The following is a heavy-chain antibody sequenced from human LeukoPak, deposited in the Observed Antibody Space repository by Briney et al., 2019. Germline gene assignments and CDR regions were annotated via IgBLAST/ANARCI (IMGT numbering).Heavy chain of an antibody. CDR2: MNPNSGNT. J-gene: IGHJ2*01. V-gene: IGHV1-8*01. CDR3: AREVHDYGDYGNWYFDL. D-gene: IGHD4-17*01. CDR1: GYTYTSYD. Sequence: GASVKVSCKASGYTYTSYDINWVRQATGQGLEWMGWMNPNSGNTGYAQKFQGRVTMTRNTSISTAYMELSSLRSEDTAVYYCAREVHDYGDYGNWYFDLWGRGTLVTVSS.